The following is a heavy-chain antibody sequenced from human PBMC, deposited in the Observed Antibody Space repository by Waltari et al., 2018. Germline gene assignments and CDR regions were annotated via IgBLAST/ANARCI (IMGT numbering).Heavy chain of an antibody. Sequence: EVQLVQSGAEVKKPGESLKISCKGSGYSFTSYWICWVRQMPGKGLEWVGLTPLGDSATTSSPSFQGQVAISADTSISTAYLQWSSLKASDTAIYYCARRGYSSYYYYMDVWGKGTTVTVSS. J-gene: IGHJ6*03. CDR2: TPLGDSAT. D-gene: IGHD6-13*01. V-gene: IGHV5-51*01. CDR3: ARRGYSSYYYYMDV. CDR1: GYSFTSYW.